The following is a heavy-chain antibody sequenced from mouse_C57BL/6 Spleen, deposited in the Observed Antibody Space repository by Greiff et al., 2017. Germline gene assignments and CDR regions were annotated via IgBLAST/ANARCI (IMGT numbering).Heavy chain of an antibody. CDR3: ARHGGYRYFDV. CDR2: ISSGGSYT. CDR1: GFTFSSYG. Sequence: EVKLVESGGDLVKPGGSLKLSCAASGFTFSSYGMSWVRQTPDKRLEWVATISSGGSYTYYPDSVKGRFTISRDNAKNTLYLQMSSLKSEDTAMYYCARHGGYRYFDVWGTGTTVTVSS. V-gene: IGHV5-6*01. J-gene: IGHJ1*03.